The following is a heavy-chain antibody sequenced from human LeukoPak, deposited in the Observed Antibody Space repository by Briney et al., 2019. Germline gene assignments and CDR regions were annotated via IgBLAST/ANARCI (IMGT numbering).Heavy chain of an antibody. J-gene: IGHJ4*02. CDR2: IYYSGST. CDR1: GGSISSSSYY. V-gene: IGHV4-39*07. CDR3: ARRVAVAGEWGFDY. Sequence: SETLSLTCTVSGGSISSSSYYWGWIRQPPGKGLEWIGSIYYSGSTYYNPSLKSRVTISVDTSKNQFSLKLSSVTAADTAVYYCARRVAVAGEWGFDYWGQGTLVTVSS. D-gene: IGHD6-19*01.